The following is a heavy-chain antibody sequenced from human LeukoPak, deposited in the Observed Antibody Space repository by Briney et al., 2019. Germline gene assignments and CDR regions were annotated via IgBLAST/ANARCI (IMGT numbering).Heavy chain of an antibody. Sequence: GGSLRLSCVASGITYSNYAVSWVRQAPEKGLDWVSVISGSAHKIRYADSVKGRFTISRDNSENIVYLQMNNLRVEDTAVYYCAGRPTGYSSGYIHWGQGTLVTVSS. V-gene: IGHV3-23*01. D-gene: IGHD5-18*01. CDR3: AGRPTGYSSGYIH. CDR1: GITYSNYA. CDR2: ISGSAHKI. J-gene: IGHJ4*02.